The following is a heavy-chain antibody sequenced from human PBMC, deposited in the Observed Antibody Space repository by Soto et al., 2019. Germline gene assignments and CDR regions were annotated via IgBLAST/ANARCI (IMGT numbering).Heavy chain of an antibody. D-gene: IGHD2-2*01. CDR3: ARPFRNGGYFSSTSCYAHYCYGMDV. CDR2: IIPIFGTA. Sequence: QVQLVQSGAEVKKPGSSVKVSCKASGGTFSSYAISWVRQAPGQGLEWMGGIIPIFGTANYAQKFQGRVTIIAGECTSTAYMELSSLRAEDTAVYYCARPFRNGGYFSSTSCYAHYCYGMDVWGQGTTVTVSS. CDR1: GGTFSSYA. J-gene: IGHJ6*02. V-gene: IGHV1-69*01.